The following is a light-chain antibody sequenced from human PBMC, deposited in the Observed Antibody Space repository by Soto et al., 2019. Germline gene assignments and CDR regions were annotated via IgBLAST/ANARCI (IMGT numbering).Light chain of an antibody. V-gene: IGLV2-14*03. CDR2: DVS. Sequence: SALTXPASVSGSPGQSITISCTGTISDVGSYNYVSWYQQYPGKAPKLMIYDVSTRPSGVSDRFSGSKSGNTASLTISGLRAEDEADYYCGSYTTSSNYVFGTGTKVTV. CDR1: ISDVGSYNY. J-gene: IGLJ1*01. CDR3: GSYTTSSNYV.